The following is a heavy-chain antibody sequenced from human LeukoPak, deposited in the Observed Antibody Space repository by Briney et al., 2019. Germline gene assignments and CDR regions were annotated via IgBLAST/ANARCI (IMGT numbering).Heavy chain of an antibody. V-gene: IGHV1-18*01. Sequence: ASVKVSCKASGYTFTSYGISWVRQAPGQGLEWMGWISAYNGNTNYAQKLQGRITMTTDTSTSTAYMELRSLRPDDTAVYYCARTVLLWFGELLPAPADYWGQGTLVTVSP. CDR2: ISAYNGNT. CDR1: GYTFTSYG. J-gene: IGHJ4*02. D-gene: IGHD3-10*01. CDR3: ARTVLLWFGELLPAPADY.